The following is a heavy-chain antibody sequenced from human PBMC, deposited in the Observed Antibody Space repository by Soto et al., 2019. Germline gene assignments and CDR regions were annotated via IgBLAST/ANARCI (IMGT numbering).Heavy chain of an antibody. CDR2: IIPIFGTA. D-gene: IGHD4-17*01. CDR1: GGTFSSYA. Sequence: QVQLVQSGAEVKKPGSSVKVSCKASGGTFSSYAISWVRQAPGQGLEWMGGIIPIFGTANYAQKCQGRVTITADKTTSTAYMELSSLRSEDTSVYYCFATTASARGMDVWGQGTTVTVSS. J-gene: IGHJ6*02. V-gene: IGHV1-69*06. CDR3: FATTASARGMDV.